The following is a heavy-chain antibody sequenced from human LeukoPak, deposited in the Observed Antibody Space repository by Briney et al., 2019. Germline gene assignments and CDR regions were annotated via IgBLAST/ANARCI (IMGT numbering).Heavy chain of an antibody. CDR2: IYYSGST. V-gene: IGHV4-31*03. CDR1: GGSISSGGYY. D-gene: IGHD3/OR15-3a*01. CDR3: AINSGTGTPFDY. J-gene: IGHJ4*02. Sequence: PSETLSLTCTVSGGSISSGGYYWSWIRQHPGKGLEWIGYIYYSGSTYYSPSLKSRVTISVDTSKNQFSLKLSSVTAADTAVYYCAINSGTGTPFDYWGQGTLVTVSS.